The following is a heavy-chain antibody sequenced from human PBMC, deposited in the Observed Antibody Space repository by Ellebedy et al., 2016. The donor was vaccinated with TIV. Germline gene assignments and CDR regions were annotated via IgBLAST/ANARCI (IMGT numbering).Heavy chain of an antibody. CDR1: GFILDDYT. CDR2: ISWDGGTT. V-gene: IGHV3-43*01. Sequence: PGGSLRLSCTASGFILDDYTIHWVRHAPGKGLEWVSLISWDGGTTYYADSVKGRFTISRDNSKNSLYLQMNSLRTEDTALYYCAKDMGMATINPVLDYWGQGTLVTVSS. CDR3: AKDMGMATINPVLDY. J-gene: IGHJ4*02. D-gene: IGHD5-24*01.